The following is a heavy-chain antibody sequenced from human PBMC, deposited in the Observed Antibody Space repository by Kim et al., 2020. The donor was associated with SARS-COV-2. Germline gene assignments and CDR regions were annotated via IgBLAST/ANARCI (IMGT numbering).Heavy chain of an antibody. J-gene: IGHJ4*02. D-gene: IGHD3-22*01. V-gene: IGHV3-33*01. CDR3: ASLLGYYDSSGYCYV. CDR1: GFTFSSYG. Sequence: GGSLRLSCAASGFTFSSYGMHWVRQAPGKGLEWVAVIWYDGSNKYYADSVKGRFTISRDNSKNTLYLQMNSLRAEDTAVYYCASLLGYYDSSGYCYVWGQGTLVTVSS. CDR2: IWYDGSNK.